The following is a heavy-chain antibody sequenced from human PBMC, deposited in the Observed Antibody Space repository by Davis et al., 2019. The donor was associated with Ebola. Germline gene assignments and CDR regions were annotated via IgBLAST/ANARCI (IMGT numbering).Heavy chain of an antibody. D-gene: IGHD3-16*01. Sequence: SETLSLTCTVSGGSVSSGSYYWSWIRQPPGKGLEWIGYIYYSGSTNYNPSLKSRVTISVDTSKNQFSLKLSSVTAADTAVYYWARQGRWGIRSLFDYWGQGTLVTVSS. CDR3: ARQGRWGIRSLFDY. CDR2: IYYSGST. J-gene: IGHJ4*02. CDR1: GGSVSSGSYY. V-gene: IGHV4-61*01.